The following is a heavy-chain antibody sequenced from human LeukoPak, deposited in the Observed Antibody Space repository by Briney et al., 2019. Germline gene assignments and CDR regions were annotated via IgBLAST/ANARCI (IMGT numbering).Heavy chain of an antibody. Sequence: SETLSLTCTVSGGSISSYYWSWIRQPPGKGLEWIGYIYYSGSTNYNPSLKSRVTISVDTSKNQFSLKLRSVTAADTAVYYCARDSGNYYGYFDYWGQGTLVTVSS. D-gene: IGHD1-26*01. J-gene: IGHJ4*02. V-gene: IGHV4-59*01. CDR1: GGSISSYY. CDR2: IYYSGST. CDR3: ARDSGNYYGYFDY.